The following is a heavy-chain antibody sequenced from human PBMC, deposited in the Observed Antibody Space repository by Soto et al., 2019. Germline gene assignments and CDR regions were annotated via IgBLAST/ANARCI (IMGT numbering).Heavy chain of an antibody. J-gene: IGHJ4*02. D-gene: IGHD3-22*01. CDR1: GGSISSYY. CDR3: ARHYYDSSGYYISFDY. V-gene: IGHV4-59*01. CDR2: IYYSGST. Sequence: SETLSLTCTVSGGSISSYYWSWIRQPPGKGLEWIGYIYYSGSTNYNPSLKSRVTISVDTSKNQFSLKLSPVTAADTAVYYCARHYYDSSGYYISFDYWGQGTLVTVSS.